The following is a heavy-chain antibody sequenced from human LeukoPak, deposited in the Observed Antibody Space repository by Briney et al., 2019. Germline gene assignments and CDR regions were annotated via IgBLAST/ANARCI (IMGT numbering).Heavy chain of an antibody. V-gene: IGHV3-74*01. J-gene: IGHJ4*02. CDR3: AREIPSGWGLDN. D-gene: IGHD6-19*01. CDR1: GFTFSSYW. Sequence: GSLRLSCAASGFTFSSYWMHWVRQAPGKGLVWVSCINSDGSSTSYADSVKGRFTISRDNAKNTLYLQMNSLRAEDTAVYYCAREIPSGWGLDNWGQGTLVTVSS. CDR2: INSDGSST.